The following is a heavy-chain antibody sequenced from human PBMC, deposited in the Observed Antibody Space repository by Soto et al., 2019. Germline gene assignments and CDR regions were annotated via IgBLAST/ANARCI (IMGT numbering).Heavy chain of an antibody. CDR3: ARDRRSSSWTTNA. D-gene: IGHD6-6*01. CDR1: GFNFSGYG. J-gene: IGHJ5*02. CDR2: SSIDGVNK. V-gene: IGHV3-30*05. Sequence: QVQLLESGGGVVQPGGSLRLSCEVSGFNFSGYGMNWVRQAPGKGLEWVAFSSIDGVNKYNAESVKGRFTISRDNSKNTLYLQMNSLREGETGVYYCARDRRSSSWTTNAWGPGTLVTVSS.